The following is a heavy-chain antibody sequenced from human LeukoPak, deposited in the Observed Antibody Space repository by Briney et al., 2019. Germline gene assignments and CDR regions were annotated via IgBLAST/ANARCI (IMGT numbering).Heavy chain of an antibody. CDR2: ISSSSSTI. CDR3: ARRFDSKGSY. V-gene: IGHV3-48*04. Sequence: PGGSLRLSCAASGFTFSSYSMNWVRQAPGKGLEWVSYISSSSSTIYYADSVKGRFTISRDNAKNSLYLQMNSLRAEDTAVYYCARRFDSKGSYWGQGTLVTVSS. J-gene: IGHJ4*02. D-gene: IGHD3-22*01. CDR1: GFTFSSYS.